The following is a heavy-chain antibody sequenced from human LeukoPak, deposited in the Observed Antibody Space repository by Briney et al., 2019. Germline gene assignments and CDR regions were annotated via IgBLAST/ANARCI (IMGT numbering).Heavy chain of an antibody. V-gene: IGHV6-1*01. CDR3: ARWTTCGGDCHILDY. CDR1: GDSVSNNRAA. J-gene: IGHJ4*02. Sequence: SQTLSLTCAISGDSVSNNRAAWNWIRQSPSRGLEWLGRTYSRSKWFTDYVPSVKSRITINPDTSKNQFSLQLKSVTPEDTAVYYCARWTTCGGDCHILDYWGQGILVTVSS. D-gene: IGHD2-21*02. CDR2: TYSRSKWFT.